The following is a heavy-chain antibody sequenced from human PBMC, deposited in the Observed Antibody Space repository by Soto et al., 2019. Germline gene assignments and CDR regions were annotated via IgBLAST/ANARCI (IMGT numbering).Heavy chain of an antibody. CDR2: LYYSGST. J-gene: IGHJ6*03. CDR3: ARQQYSYYYMDV. CDR1: GGSISSSSYY. V-gene: IGHV4-39*01. Sequence: SETLSLTCTVSGGSISSSSYYWGWIRQPPGKGLEWFGSLYYSGSTYYNPSLNSRVTISVDSSKNQFSLKLSSVTAADTAVYYCARQQYSYYYMDVWGKGTTVTVSS.